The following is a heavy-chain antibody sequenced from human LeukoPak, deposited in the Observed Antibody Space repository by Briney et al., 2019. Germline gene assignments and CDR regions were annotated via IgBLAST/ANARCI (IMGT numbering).Heavy chain of an antibody. J-gene: IGHJ4*02. Sequence: TGGSLRLSCAASGFTFSSYWMHWVRRAPGKGLVWVSRIQSDGSSASYAESVKGRFTISRDNAKNTLYLQMSSLRAEDTAIYYCARGYFYDSSAYGPFGAYWGQGTLVTVSS. V-gene: IGHV3-74*01. CDR1: GFTFSSYW. CDR3: ARGYFYDSSAYGPFGAY. CDR2: IQSDGSSA. D-gene: IGHD3-22*01.